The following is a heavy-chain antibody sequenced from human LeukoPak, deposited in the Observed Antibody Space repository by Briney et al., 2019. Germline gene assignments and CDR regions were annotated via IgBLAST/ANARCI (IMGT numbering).Heavy chain of an antibody. Sequence: SETLSLTCNVSGSSITAFYWSWIRQSPGKGLEWIGSFQYSGNSNYNPSLKSRVAMSVDTSKRQLSLRLTSVTAADTAVYYCAGERGEEYSSGWYKTNYFYNWGQGIRVTVSS. D-gene: IGHD6-19*01. J-gene: IGHJ4*02. CDR3: AGERGEEYSSGWYKTNYFYN. CDR2: FQYSGNS. CDR1: GSSITAFY. V-gene: IGHV4-59*01.